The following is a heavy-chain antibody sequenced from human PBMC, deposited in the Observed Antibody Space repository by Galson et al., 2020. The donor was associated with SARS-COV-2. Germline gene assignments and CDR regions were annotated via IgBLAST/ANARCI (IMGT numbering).Heavy chain of an antibody. D-gene: IGHD3-9*01. V-gene: IGHV1-18*04. CDR2: ISAHNGDT. J-gene: IGHJ6*02. Sequence: ASVKVSCKASGYSFISYGFSWVRQAPGQGLEWMGWISAHNGDTNYAQKFQDRVTMTTDTSTSTAYMELRSLRSDDTAVYYCARDQYYDILTGRGPYFHGMDVWGQGTTVTVSS. CDR3: ARDQYYDILTGRGPYFHGMDV. CDR1: GYSFISYG.